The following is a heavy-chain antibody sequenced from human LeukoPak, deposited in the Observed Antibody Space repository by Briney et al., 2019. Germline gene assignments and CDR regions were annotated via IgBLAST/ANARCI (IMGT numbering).Heavy chain of an antibody. CDR3: ARNRLYGSGSGDFDR. V-gene: IGHV4-61*01. CDR2: IHNSGRT. J-gene: IGHJ4*02. D-gene: IGHD3-10*01. Sequence: PSETLSLTCTVSGGSVSSDSYYWGWIRQPPGKGLEWIGYIHNSGRTNYNPSLRSRVTISVDTSKNQFSLKLNSVTAADTAVYYCARNRLYGSGSGDFDRWGQGTLVTVSS. CDR1: GGSVSSDSYY.